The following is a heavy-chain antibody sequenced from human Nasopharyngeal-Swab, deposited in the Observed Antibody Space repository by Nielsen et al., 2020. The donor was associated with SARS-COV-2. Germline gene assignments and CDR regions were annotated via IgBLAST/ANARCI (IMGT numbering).Heavy chain of an antibody. V-gene: IGHV3-30-3*01. CDR2: TSYDGSIT. D-gene: IGHD6-19*01. CDR1: GFIFRTSA. Sequence: GESLKISCAASGFIFRTSAMHWLRQAPGKGLEWVAMTSYDGSITYYTDSVKGRFTISRDNSKKTLSLQMNSLRIEDTAVYYCARDRENDGWFPYSWGQGTLVTVSS. CDR3: ARDRENDGWFPYS. J-gene: IGHJ4*02.